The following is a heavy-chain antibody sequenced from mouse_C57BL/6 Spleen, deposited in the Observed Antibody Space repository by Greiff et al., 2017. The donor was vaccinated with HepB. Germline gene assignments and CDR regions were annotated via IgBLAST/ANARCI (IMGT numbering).Heavy chain of an antibody. D-gene: IGHD2-3*01. CDR3: ARSGYDGYYVYIDV. CDR1: GYTFTSYW. Sequence: QVQLKQPGAELVRPGSSVKLSCKASGYTFTSYWMHWVKQRPIQGLEWIGNIDPSDSETHYNQKFKDKATLTVDKSSSTAYMQLSSLTSEDSAVYYCARSGYDGYYVYIDVWGTGTTVTVSS. J-gene: IGHJ1*03. CDR2: IDPSDSET. V-gene: IGHV1-52*01.